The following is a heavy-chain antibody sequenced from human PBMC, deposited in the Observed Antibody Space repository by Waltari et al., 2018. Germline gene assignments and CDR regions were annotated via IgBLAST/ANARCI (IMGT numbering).Heavy chain of an antibody. CDR1: GFNFDDYA. D-gene: IGHD1-26*01. V-gene: IGHV3-9*01. Sequence: EVQLVESGGGLVQPGRSLRLSCAVSGFNFDDYAMHWVRQAPGKCLEWVSGISLNSDNIGYADSVKGRFTISRDNAKNSLYLQMNSLRPEDTALYYCAKGHSGSYCLKDWGQGTLVTVSS. CDR3: AKGHSGSYCLKD. J-gene: IGHJ4*02. CDR2: ISLNSDNI.